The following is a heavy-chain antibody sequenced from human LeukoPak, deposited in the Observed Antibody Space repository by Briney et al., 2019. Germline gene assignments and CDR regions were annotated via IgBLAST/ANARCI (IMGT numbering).Heavy chain of an antibody. CDR1: GGTFSSYA. J-gene: IGHJ4*02. V-gene: IGHV1-69*04. D-gene: IGHD6-6*01. CDR2: IIPILGIA. Sequence: GASVKVSCKASGGTFSSYAISWVRQAPGQGLEWMGRIIPILGIANYAQKFQGRVTITGDKSTSTAYMELSSLRSEDTAVYYCARGLEQLVPFDYWGQGTLVTVSS. CDR3: ARGLEQLVPFDY.